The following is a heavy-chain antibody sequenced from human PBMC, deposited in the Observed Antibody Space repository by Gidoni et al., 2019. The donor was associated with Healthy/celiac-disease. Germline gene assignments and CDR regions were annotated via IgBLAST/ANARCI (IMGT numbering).Heavy chain of an antibody. V-gene: IGHV3-53*01. Sequence: EVQLVESGGGLIQPGGSLRLSCAASGFPVSSNYMSWVRQAPGKGLEWVSVIFRGGSTYYADSLKGRFTISRDNSKNTLDLQMNSLRAEDTAVYSCARSPPQHYDFCSGYFDYWGQGTLVTVSS. D-gene: IGHD3-3*01. CDR2: IFRGGST. CDR1: GFPVSSNY. J-gene: IGHJ4*02. CDR3: ARSPPQHYDFCSGYFDY.